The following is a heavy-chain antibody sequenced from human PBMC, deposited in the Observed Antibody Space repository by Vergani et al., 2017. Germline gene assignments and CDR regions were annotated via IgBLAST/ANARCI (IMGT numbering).Heavy chain of an antibody. CDR3: AKQYFVSGNYLFDY. CDR1: EFTFSNYA. CDR2: ISGSGVSA. J-gene: IGHJ4*02. V-gene: IGHV3-23*01. Sequence: EVQLLESGGGLVQPWGSLRLTCAASEFTFSNYAMNWVRQAPGKWLEWVSGISGSGVSAYYTDSVKGRFTISRDNSTNMLFLQMNNLRTEDTAIYYCAKQYFVSGNYLFDYWCQGTLVTVSS. D-gene: IGHD3-10*01.